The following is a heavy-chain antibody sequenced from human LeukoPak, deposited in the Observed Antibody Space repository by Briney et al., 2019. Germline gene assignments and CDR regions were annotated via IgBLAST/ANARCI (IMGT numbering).Heavy chain of an antibody. D-gene: IGHD6-19*01. CDR1: GYTFSSYG. V-gene: IGHV1-18*01. J-gene: IGHJ3*02. CDR3: ARPGIAVAGDHDAFDI. CDR2: IRGDNGDT. Sequence: ASVKVSCKASGYTFSSYGISWVRPAPGQGLEWVGWIRGDNGDTNYAQKFQGRVTMTTDTSTSTAYMELRSLRSDDTAVYYCARPGIAVAGDHDAFDIWGQGTMVTVSS.